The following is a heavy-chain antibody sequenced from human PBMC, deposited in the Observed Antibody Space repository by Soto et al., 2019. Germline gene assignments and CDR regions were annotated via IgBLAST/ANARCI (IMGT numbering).Heavy chain of an antibody. CDR2: IYWDDDK. CDR3: AHRIAARPDYYYGMDV. CDR1: GFSLSTSGVG. Sequence: QITLKESGPTLVKPTQTLTLTCTFSGFSLSTSGVGVGWIRQPPGKALEWLALIYWDDDKRYSPSLKSRLTITKDTSKNQVVLTMTNMDPVDTDTYYCAHRIAARPDYYYGMDVWGQGTTVTVSS. J-gene: IGHJ6*02. V-gene: IGHV2-5*02. D-gene: IGHD6-6*01.